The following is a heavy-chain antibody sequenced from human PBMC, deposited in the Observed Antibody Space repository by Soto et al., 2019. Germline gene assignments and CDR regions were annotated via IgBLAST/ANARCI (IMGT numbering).Heavy chain of an antibody. CDR2: IGSAGDP. J-gene: IGHJ4*02. CDR3: ARWNWQQLAFDY. CDR1: GFTFSSSD. Sequence: GGSLRLSCAASGFTFSSSDMHWVRQATGKGLEWVSGIGSAGDPYYAGSVKGRFTISRXXXXXXLXLXMXSXRAGXTAVYYCARWNWQQLAFDYWGQGTLVTVSS. V-gene: IGHV3-13*05. D-gene: IGHD6-13*01.